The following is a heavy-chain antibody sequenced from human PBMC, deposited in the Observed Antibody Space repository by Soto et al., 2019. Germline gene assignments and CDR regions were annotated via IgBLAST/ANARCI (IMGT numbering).Heavy chain of an antibody. Sequence: SETLSLPCTVSGGSTTPHCWPWIRQSPGKGLEWSGYISFNGTTDYNPSLKSRLTMSVDTSKNQFSMKLSSVSAADTAVYYCVKAAHHVIQWFNWWG. V-gene: IGHV4-59*11. CDR1: GGSTTPHC. J-gene: IGHJ5*01. D-gene: IGHD5-18*01. CDR2: ISFNGTT. CDR3: VKAAHHVIQWFNW.